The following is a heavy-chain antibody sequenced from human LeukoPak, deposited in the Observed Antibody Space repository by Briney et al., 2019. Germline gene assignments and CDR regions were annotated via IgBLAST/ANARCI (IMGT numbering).Heavy chain of an antibody. D-gene: IGHD3-22*01. CDR3: ARGTRPYYYDSSGYPRDWFDP. V-gene: IGHV1-2*04. CDR2: INPNSGGT. J-gene: IGHJ5*02. Sequence: ASVKVSCKASGYTFTGYYIHWVRQAPGQGLEWMGWINPNSGGTNYAQKFQGWVTMTRDTSISTAYMELSRLRSDDTAVYYCARGTRPYYYDSSGYPRDWFDPWGQGTLVTVSS. CDR1: GYTFTGYY.